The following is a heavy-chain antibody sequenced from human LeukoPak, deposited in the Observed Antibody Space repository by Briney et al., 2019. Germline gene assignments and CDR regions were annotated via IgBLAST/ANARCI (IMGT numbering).Heavy chain of an antibody. D-gene: IGHD2-21*01. V-gene: IGHV1-2*06. J-gene: IGHJ3*02. CDR2: IIPNSGTT. CDR3: ARGISGGFDI. Sequence: ASVKVSCKPSGYTFTAYHMRWVRQAPGQGLEWMGRIIPNSGTTNYAQNFQDRVTLTRDTSISAAYMELSRLRPDDTAVYFCARGISGGFDIWGQGTMVTVSS. CDR1: GYTFTAYH.